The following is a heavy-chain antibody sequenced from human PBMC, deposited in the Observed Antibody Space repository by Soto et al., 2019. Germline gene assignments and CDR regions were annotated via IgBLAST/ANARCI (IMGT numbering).Heavy chain of an antibody. D-gene: IGHD5-12*01. CDR2: IYYSGST. J-gene: IGHJ4*02. V-gene: IGHV4-59*08. CDR3: ARHVSVATMIGFDY. CDR1: GGSISSYY. Sequence: PSETLSLTCTVSGGSISSYYWSWIRQPPGKGLEWIGYIYYSGSTNYNPSLKSRDTISVDTSKNQFSLKLSSVTAADTAVYYCARHVSVATMIGFDYWGQGTLVTVSS.